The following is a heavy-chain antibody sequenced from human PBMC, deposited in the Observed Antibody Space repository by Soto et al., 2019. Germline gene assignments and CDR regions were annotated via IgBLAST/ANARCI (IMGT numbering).Heavy chain of an antibody. D-gene: IGHD2-21*02. Sequence: GESLNISCKGSGYTFTRNWIGWVRQMPGKGLEWMGIIFPIDSDTRYSPSSQGQDTISADNSISTAYLQWSSLKASDTAIYYCATPGGRDFNAFDVWGQGTMVTV. CDR2: IFPIDSDT. CDR3: ATPGGRDFNAFDV. CDR1: GYTFTRNW. V-gene: IGHV5-51*01. J-gene: IGHJ3*01.